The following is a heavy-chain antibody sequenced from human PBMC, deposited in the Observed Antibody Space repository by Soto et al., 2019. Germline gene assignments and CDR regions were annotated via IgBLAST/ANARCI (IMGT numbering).Heavy chain of an antibody. CDR3: VKDCYYGSGSYSVGGLSDY. D-gene: IGHD3-10*01. CDR1: GFTFSSYA. Sequence: GGSLRLSCSASGFTFSSYAMHWVRQAPGKGLEYVSAISSNGGSTYYADSVKGRFTISRDNSKNTLYLQMSSLRAEDTAVYYCVKDCYYGSGSYSVGGLSDYWGQGTLVTVSS. V-gene: IGHV3-64D*08. J-gene: IGHJ4*02. CDR2: ISSNGGST.